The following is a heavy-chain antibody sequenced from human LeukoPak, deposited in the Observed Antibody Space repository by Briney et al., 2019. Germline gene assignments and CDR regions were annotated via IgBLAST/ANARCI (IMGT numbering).Heavy chain of an antibody. V-gene: IGHV3-9*03. Sequence: SWGSLRLSFAASGFPFDDYAMHWVRQAPGKGLEWVSGISWNSGSIGYADSVKGRFTISREKAQNSLYLQMNSLRVEDMALYYCARGGYSYGRSKFDYWGQGTLVTVSS. CDR2: ISWNSGSI. D-gene: IGHD5-18*01. CDR3: ARGGYSYGRSKFDY. CDR1: GFPFDDYA. J-gene: IGHJ4*02.